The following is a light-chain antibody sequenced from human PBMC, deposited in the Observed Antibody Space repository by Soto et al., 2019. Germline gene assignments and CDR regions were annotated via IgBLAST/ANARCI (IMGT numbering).Light chain of an antibody. CDR2: GAS. CDR1: QSVSSN. CDR3: QQYNDWPPLT. V-gene: IGKV3-15*01. Sequence: EIVMTQSPATLSVSPGERAIFSCRASQSVSSNLAWFQHKPGQAPRLLIYGASTRATGIPTRFSGSGSGTEFTLTISSLQSEDFAIYHCQQYNDWPPLTFGGGTKVEI. J-gene: IGKJ4*01.